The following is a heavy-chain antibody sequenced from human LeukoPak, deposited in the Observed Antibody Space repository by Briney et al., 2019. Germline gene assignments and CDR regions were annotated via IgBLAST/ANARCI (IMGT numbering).Heavy chain of an antibody. CDR2: IYYSGST. Sequence: PSETLSLTCTVSGGSISSYYWSWIRQPPGKGLEWIANIYYSGSTNYSPSLGSRVTISVDTSKSQFSLELTSVTAADTAVYYCARGVWSSGWSAYYFDYWGQGTLVTVSS. D-gene: IGHD6-19*01. V-gene: IGHV4-59*01. CDR1: GGSISSYY. J-gene: IGHJ4*02. CDR3: ARGVWSSGWSAYYFDY.